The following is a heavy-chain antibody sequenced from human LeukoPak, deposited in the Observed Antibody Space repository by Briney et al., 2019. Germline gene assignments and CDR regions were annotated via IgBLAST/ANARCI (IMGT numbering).Heavy chain of an antibody. Sequence: KTSETLSLTCTVSGASINNYYWSWVRQPPLKGLEWIGYIYSTGDTSYNPSLESRVSISMDTSKNHFSLEITSVTAADTAVNCARGSRVYDRSGFHTWHDYWGHGTLVTVSS. J-gene: IGHJ4*03. CDR1: GASINNYY. V-gene: IGHV4-59*01. CDR2: IYSTGDT. D-gene: IGHD3-22*01. CDR3: ARGSRVYDRSGFHTWHDY.